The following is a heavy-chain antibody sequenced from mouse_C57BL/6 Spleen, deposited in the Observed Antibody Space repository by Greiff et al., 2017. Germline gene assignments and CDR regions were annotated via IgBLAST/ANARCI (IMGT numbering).Heavy chain of an antibody. V-gene: IGHV1-55*01. CDR3: ARGGLSDYDWYFDV. D-gene: IGHD2-4*01. CDR1: GYTFTSYW. CDR2: IYPGSGST. J-gene: IGHJ1*03. Sequence: QVHVKQPGAELVKPGASVKMSCKASGYTFTSYWITWVKQRPGQGLEWIGDIYPGSGSTNYNEKFKSKATLTVDTSSSTAYMQLSSLTSEDSAVYYCARGGLSDYDWYFDVWGTGTTVTVSS.